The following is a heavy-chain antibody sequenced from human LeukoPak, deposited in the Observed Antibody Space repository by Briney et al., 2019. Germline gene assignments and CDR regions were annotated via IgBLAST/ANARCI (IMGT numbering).Heavy chain of an antibody. V-gene: IGHV4-39*01. CDR3: LRHRVH. CDR1: GDSVNTTSYF. J-gene: IGHJ4*02. CDR2: ISHSGGA. Sequence: SETLSLTCTVSGDSVNTTSYFWGWIRQPPGKGLEWIGSISHSGGAYYNPSLKSRLTMSVDTSKNQFSLRVGSVTAADTAIYYCLRHRVHWGQGTLVNVSS.